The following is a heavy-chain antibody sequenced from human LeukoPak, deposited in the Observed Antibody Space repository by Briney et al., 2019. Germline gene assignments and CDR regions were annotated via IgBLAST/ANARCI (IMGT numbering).Heavy chain of an antibody. J-gene: IGHJ4*02. V-gene: IGHV1-46*01. CDR3: ARGSEVVITSFHFDY. D-gene: IGHD3-22*01. Sequence: ASVKVSCKASGYTFTSYYMHWVRQAPGQGLEWMGIINPSGGSTSYAQKFQGRVTMTRDTSTSTVYMELSSLRSEDTAVYYCARGSEVVITSFHFDYWGQGTLVTVSS. CDR1: GYTFTSYY. CDR2: INPSGGST.